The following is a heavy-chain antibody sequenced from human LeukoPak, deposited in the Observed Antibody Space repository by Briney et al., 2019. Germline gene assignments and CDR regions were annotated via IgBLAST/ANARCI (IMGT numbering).Heavy chain of an antibody. CDR2: ITGGGGDT. Sequence: GGSLRLSCAASGFAFSNYAMSWVRQAPGKGLEWFSAITGGGGDTYHADSVKGRFTISRDNSKNTPYLQMNSLRAEDTATYYCAKGSSVSRPYYFDYWGQGTLLTVSS. CDR3: AKGSSVSRPYYFDY. V-gene: IGHV3-23*01. D-gene: IGHD3-16*01. CDR1: GFAFSNYA. J-gene: IGHJ4*02.